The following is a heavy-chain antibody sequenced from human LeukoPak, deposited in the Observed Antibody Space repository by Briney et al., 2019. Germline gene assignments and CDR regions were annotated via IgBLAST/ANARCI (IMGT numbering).Heavy chain of an antibody. CDR3: ARGHRSSSAYHCNAMDV. V-gene: IGHV4-61*01. D-gene: IGHD2-15*01. CDR2: V. CDR1: GGSISSGSYW. J-gene: IGHJ6*02. Sequence: SETLSLTCTVSGGSISSGSYWWSWIRQHPEKGLEWIGYVYYNPSLKSRVSISVDTSKNQLSLTLTSVTAADTAVCYCARGHRSSSAYHCNAMDVWGQGTTVTVSS.